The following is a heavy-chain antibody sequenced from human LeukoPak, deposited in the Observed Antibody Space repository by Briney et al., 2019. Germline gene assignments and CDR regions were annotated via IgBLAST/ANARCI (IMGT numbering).Heavy chain of an antibody. V-gene: IGHV6-1*01. Sequence: SQTLSLSLAISGASASISSFAWNWVRQSPSRGLEWLGSTYYTSKWNTDYAVSVKSRIVVNPYTSKNQFSLQLSSVSSVDWAVYYCARGWASAFDVWGQGTMVTVCS. J-gene: IGHJ3*01. D-gene: IGHD1-26*01. CDR3: ARGWASAFDV. CDR2: TYYTSKWNT. CDR1: GASASISSFA.